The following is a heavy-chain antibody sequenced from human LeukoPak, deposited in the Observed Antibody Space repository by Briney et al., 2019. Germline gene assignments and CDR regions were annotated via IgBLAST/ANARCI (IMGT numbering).Heavy chain of an antibody. CDR2: ISKSGDRT. V-gene: IGHV3-23*01. CDR3: VKEEGTHRFHDS. J-gene: IGHJ4*02. D-gene: IGHD3-10*01. Sequence: PGGSLRLSCAASGFTFNNYAMSWVRQAPGTGLEWVSAISKSGDRTYYADSVKGRFTISRDNSRNTVYLQINSLRDEDTATYFCVKEEGTHRFHDSWGQGTLFTVSS. CDR1: GFTFNNYA.